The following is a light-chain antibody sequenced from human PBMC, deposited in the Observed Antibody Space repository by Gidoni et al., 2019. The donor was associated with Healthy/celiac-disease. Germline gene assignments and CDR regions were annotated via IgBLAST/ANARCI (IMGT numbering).Light chain of an antibody. Sequence: QAVLTQPSSLSASPGASASLTCTLRSGINVGTYRIYWYQQKPGSPPQYPLRYKSDSDKQQGSGVPSRFSGSKDASANAGILLISGLQSEDEADYYCMIWNSSAWVFGGGTKLTVL. CDR1: SGINVGTYR. V-gene: IGLV5-45*02. CDR2: YKSDSDK. J-gene: IGLJ3*02. CDR3: MIWNSSAWV.